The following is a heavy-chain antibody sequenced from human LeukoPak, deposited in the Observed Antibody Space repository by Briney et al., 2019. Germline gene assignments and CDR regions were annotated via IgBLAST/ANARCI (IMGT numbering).Heavy chain of an antibody. CDR1: GGSFSGYY. D-gene: IGHD7-27*01. CDR3: ARGWDFDY. Sequence: SETLSLTCAVYGGSFSGYYWSWIRQPPGKGLEWIGEINHSGSTNYNPPLKSRVTISVDTSKNQFSLKLSSVTAADTAVYYCARGWDFDYWGQGTLVTVSS. J-gene: IGHJ4*02. CDR2: INHSGST. V-gene: IGHV4-34*01.